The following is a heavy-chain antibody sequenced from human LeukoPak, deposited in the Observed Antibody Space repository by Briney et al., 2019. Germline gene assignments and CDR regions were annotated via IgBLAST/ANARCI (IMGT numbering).Heavy chain of an antibody. CDR3: ARDRATGYSSSWSPPHYYMDV. Sequence: GGSLRLSCAASGFTFRSYEMNWVRQAPGKGLEWVSYISSSGSTIYYADSVKGRFTISRDNAKHSLYLKMNSLRAEDTAVYYCARDRATGYSSSWSPPHYYMDVWGKGTTVTVSS. V-gene: IGHV3-48*03. J-gene: IGHJ6*03. CDR2: ISSSGSTI. CDR1: GFTFRSYE. D-gene: IGHD6-13*01.